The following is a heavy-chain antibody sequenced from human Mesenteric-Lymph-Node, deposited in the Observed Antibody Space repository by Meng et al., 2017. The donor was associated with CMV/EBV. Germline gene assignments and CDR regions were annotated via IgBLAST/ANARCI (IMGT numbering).Heavy chain of an antibody. CDR1: GYTVINNG. D-gene: IGHD1-7*01. Sequence: SGYTVINNGIGWVRQAPGQGLEWLGWIRLYNDNTEYEQSLQGRLTITADTSTRTVYMELSGLTHDDTAVYYCAREALWAGTPRCFDYWGHATLFSVSS. CDR2: IRLYNDNT. CDR3: AREALWAGTPRCFDY. J-gene: IGHJ4*01. V-gene: IGHV1-18*01.